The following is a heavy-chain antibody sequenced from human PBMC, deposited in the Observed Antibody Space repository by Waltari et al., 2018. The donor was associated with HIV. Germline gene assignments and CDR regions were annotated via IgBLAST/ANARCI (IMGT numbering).Heavy chain of an antibody. CDR2: ISGDGSST. D-gene: IGHD2-15*01. CDR3: VREVVVAATWWFDP. Sequence: EVQLVESGGGFVQPGGSLRLYCVASGFTFSTYWMHWVRQAPGKGLVWVSRISGDGSSTTYADSVKGRFTISRDNPKNTLYLQMNSLRVEDTAVYYCVREVVVAATWWFDPWGQGTLVTVSS. CDR1: GFTFSTYW. V-gene: IGHV3-74*01. J-gene: IGHJ5*02.